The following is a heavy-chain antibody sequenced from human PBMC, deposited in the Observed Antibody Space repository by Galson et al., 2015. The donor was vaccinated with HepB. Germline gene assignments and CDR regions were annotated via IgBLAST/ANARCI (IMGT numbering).Heavy chain of an antibody. Sequence: SVKVSCKASGYTFAGYYMHWVRQAPGQGLEWMGWINPNSGGTNYAQKFQGRVTMTRDTSISTAYMELSRLRSDDTAVYYCARDLGCSSTSCPTYYYYYYYMDVWGKGTTVTVSS. CDR2: INPNSGGT. J-gene: IGHJ6*03. CDR1: GYTFAGYY. V-gene: IGHV1-2*02. D-gene: IGHD2-2*01. CDR3: ARDLGCSSTSCPTYYYYYYYMDV.